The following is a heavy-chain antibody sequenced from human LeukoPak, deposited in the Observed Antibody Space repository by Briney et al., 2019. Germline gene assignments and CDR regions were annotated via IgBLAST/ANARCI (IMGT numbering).Heavy chain of an antibody. CDR2: INHSGST. D-gene: IGHD2-2*01. CDR1: GGSFSGYY. Sequence: SETLSLTCPVYGGSFSGYYWSWLRQPPGKGLDWIGEINHSGSTNYNPSPKSRGTISVGTSKNQFPLKLMSVPAADTAVYYCARAYDCSSTSCYYFDYWGQVILVTVSS. CDR3: ARAYDCSSTSCYYFDY. J-gene: IGHJ4*02. V-gene: IGHV4-34*01.